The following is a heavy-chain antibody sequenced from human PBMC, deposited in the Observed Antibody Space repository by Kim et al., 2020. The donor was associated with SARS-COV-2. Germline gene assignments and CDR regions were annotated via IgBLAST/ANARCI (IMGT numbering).Heavy chain of an antibody. CDR3: ARDLRCYYGSGRYQTIYYYYYYGMDV. CDR1: GYTFTSYY. Sequence: ASVKVSCKASGYTFTSYYMHWVRQAPGQGLEWMGIINPSGGSTSYAQKFQGRVTMTRDTSTSTVYMELSSLRSEDTAVYYCARDLRCYYGSGRYQTIYYYYYYGMDVWGQGTTVTVSS. D-gene: IGHD3-10*01. V-gene: IGHV1-46*01. J-gene: IGHJ6*02. CDR2: INPSGGST.